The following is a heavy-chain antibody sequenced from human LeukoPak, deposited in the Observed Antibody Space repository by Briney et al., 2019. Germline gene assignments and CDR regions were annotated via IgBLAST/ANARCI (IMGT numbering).Heavy chain of an antibody. CDR3: ATDREGIAPSGQFYY. J-gene: IGHJ4*02. D-gene: IGHD6-13*01. Sequence: ASVKVSCTVSGYTLTELSLHWVRQAPGKGLEWMGGFDPEDGETIYAQKFQGRVTMTEDTSTDTAFMELSSLRSEDTAVYYCATDREGIAPSGQFYYWGQGTLVTVSS. CDR1: GYTLTELS. V-gene: IGHV1-24*01. CDR2: FDPEDGET.